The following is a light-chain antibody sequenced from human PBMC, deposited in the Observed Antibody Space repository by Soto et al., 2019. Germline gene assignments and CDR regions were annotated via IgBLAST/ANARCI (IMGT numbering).Light chain of an antibody. CDR1: QSVSSSY. Sequence: EIVLTQSPGTLSLSPGERATLSCRASQSVSSSYLAWYQQKPGQAPRLLIYGASSRATGIPDRFSGSGSGTDFTLTISRLEPEDFAVYYCLQYGSSPPWTFGQGTKVEIK. CDR2: GAS. J-gene: IGKJ1*01. CDR3: LQYGSSPPWT. V-gene: IGKV3-20*01.